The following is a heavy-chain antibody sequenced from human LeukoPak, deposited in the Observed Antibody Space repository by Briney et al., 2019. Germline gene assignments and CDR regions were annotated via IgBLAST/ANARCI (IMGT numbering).Heavy chain of an antibody. V-gene: IGHV3-23*01. Sequence: GGSLRLSCAASGFTFGNYAMSWVRQAPGEGLEWVAAISGSGGNTYYADSVNGRFTIPRDNSQNAFVLQMNSLRADDTAIYYCAKCLTSTGTFYFDYWGQGTLVRVSS. CDR3: AKCLTSTGTFYFDY. D-gene: IGHD1-1*01. CDR1: GFTFGNYA. J-gene: IGHJ4*02. CDR2: ISGSGGNT.